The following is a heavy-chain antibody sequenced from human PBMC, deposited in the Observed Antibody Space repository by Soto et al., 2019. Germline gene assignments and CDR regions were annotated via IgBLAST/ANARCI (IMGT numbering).Heavy chain of an antibody. D-gene: IGHD6-6*01. CDR1: GGSIISASYS. J-gene: IGHJ5*02. CDR3: AREDAARIERWFDA. Sequence: SETLSLTCAVSGGSIISASYSWNWVRQSPGRGLEWIGHIYSSGSTYYNPSLKSRVSISVDTSNNQFSLKLTSVTAADTAVYFCAREDAARIERWFDAWGQGILVTVSS. CDR2: IYSSGST. V-gene: IGHV4-31*11.